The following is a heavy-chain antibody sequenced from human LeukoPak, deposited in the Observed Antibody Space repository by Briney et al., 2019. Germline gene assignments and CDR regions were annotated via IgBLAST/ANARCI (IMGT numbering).Heavy chain of an antibody. Sequence: GSSVKVSCKASGGTFSSYAISWVRQAPGQGLEWMGGIIPIFGTANYAQKFQGRVTITTDESTSTAYMVLSSLRSEDTAVYYCASPRRRDYYGSGSYHITNWPSFDYWGQGTLVTVSS. CDR2: IIPIFGTA. CDR3: ASPRRRDYYGSGSYHITNWPSFDY. J-gene: IGHJ4*02. CDR1: GGTFSSYA. V-gene: IGHV1-69*05. D-gene: IGHD3-10*01.